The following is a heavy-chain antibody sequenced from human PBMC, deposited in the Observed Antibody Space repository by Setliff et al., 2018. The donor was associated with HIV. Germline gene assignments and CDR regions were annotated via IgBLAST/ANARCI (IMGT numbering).Heavy chain of an antibody. D-gene: IGHD2-15*01. CDR2: IIPIFGTA. CDR1: GDTFSSYA. V-gene: IGHV1-69*13. CDR3: ARGDTPSYYYYYYMDV. J-gene: IGHJ6*03. Sequence: SVKVSCKASGDTFSSYAISWVRQAPGQGLEWMGGIIPIFGTANYAQKFQDRVTITADESTSTAYMELSSLRSEDTAVYYCARGDTPSYYYYYYMDVWGKGTTVTVSS.